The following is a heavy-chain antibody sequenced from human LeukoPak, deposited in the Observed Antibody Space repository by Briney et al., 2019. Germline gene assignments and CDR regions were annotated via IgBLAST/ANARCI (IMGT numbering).Heavy chain of an antibody. Sequence: GGSLRLSCAASGLTLSSYAMSWVRQAPGKGLEWVSGISSSGGSTYYAASVKGRFTISRDNSKNMLYLQMNSLRADDTAVYYCAKDWGWLQLTGYFDYWGQGTLVTVSS. V-gene: IGHV3-23*01. CDR1: GLTLSSYA. J-gene: IGHJ4*02. CDR2: ISSSGGST. D-gene: IGHD5-24*01. CDR3: AKDWGWLQLTGYFDY.